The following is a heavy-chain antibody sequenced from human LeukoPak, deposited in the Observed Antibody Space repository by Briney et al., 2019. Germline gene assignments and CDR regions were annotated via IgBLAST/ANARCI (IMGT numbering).Heavy chain of an antibody. CDR1: GFTLSKYR. Sequence: GGSLRLSCAGSGFTLSKYRVHWVRQSPGKGLVWVAHIKQEGGKINYADPVRGRYNLSRDNAKNTLYLQVNSLRAEDTAVYYCARDFTGYSDIWGRGTRVTVSS. CDR3: ARDFTGYSDI. D-gene: IGHD5-12*01. V-gene: IGHV3-74*01. CDR2: IKQEGGKI. J-gene: IGHJ1*01.